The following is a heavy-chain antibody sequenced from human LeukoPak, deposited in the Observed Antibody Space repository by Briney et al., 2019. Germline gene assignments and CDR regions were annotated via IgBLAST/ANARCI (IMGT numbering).Heavy chain of an antibody. D-gene: IGHD2-15*01. V-gene: IGHV4-34*01. CDR2: INHSGST. CDR1: GGSISSYY. CDR3: ARGLREVRYCSGGSCYSLYYFDY. Sequence: SETLSLTCTVSGGSISSYYWSWIRQPPGKGLEWIGEINHSGSTNYNPSLKSRVTISVDTSKNQFSLKLSSVTAADTAVYYCARGLREVRYCSGGSCYSLYYFDYWGQGTLVTVSS. J-gene: IGHJ4*02.